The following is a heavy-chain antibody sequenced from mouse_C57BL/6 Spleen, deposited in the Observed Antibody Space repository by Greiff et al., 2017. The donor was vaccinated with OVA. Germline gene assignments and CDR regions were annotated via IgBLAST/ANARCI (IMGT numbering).Heavy chain of an antibody. D-gene: IGHD1-1*01. J-gene: IGHJ2*01. CDR3: ARRGYGSSYGFDY. Sequence: QVQLQQSGAELVRPGSSVKLSCKASGYTFTSYWMHWVKQRPIQGLEWIGNIDPSDSETHYNQKFKDKATLTVDKSSSTAYMQLSSLTSEDSAVYYCARRGYGSSYGFDYWGQGTTLTVSS. CDR1: GYTFTSYW. V-gene: IGHV1-52*01. CDR2: IDPSDSET.